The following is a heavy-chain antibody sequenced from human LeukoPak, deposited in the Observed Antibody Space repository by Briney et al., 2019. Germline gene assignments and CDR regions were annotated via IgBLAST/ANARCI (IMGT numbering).Heavy chain of an antibody. D-gene: IGHD6-19*01. Sequence: PSETLSLTCTVPGGSISSSSYYWGWIRQPPGKGLEWIGSIYYSGSTYYNPSLKSRVTISVDTSKNQFSLKLSSVTAADTAVYYCARASGEQWLVDYFDYWGQGTLVTVSS. V-gene: IGHV4-39*07. CDR3: ARASGEQWLVDYFDY. CDR1: GGSISSSSYY. J-gene: IGHJ4*02. CDR2: IYYSGST.